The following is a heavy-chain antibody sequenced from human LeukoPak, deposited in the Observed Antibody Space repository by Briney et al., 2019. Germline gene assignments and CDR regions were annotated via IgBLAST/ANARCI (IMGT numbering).Heavy chain of an antibody. D-gene: IGHD3-10*01. CDR3: ARDRVYYGSGSYFTDP. CDR2: ICAYNGNT. CDR1: GYTFTSYG. J-gene: IGHJ5*02. V-gene: IGHV1-18*01. Sequence: ASVKVSCKASGYTFTSYGISWVRQAPGQGLEWMGWICAYNGNTNYAQKLQGRVTMTTDTSTSTAYMELRSLRSDDTAVYYCARDRVYYGSGSYFTDPWGQGTLVTVSS.